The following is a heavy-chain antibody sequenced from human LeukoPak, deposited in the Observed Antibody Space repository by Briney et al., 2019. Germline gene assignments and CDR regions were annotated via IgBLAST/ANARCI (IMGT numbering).Heavy chain of an antibody. CDR1: GYSISSGYF. V-gene: IGHV4-38-2*02. Sequence: SETLSLTCTVSGYSISSGYFWGWIRQPPGKGLEWIGLEWIGSIYHSGSTYYNPSLKSRVTISVDTSKNQFSLKLSSVTAADTAVYYCVRHVPGAAAVDYWGQGTLVTVSS. J-gene: IGHJ4*02. CDR3: VRHVPGAAAVDY. CDR2: IYHSGST. D-gene: IGHD6-13*01.